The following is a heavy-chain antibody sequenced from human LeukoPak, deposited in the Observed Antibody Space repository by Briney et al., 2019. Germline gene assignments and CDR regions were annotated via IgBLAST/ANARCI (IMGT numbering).Heavy chain of an antibody. CDR3: ASGYDSSGYYHNS. V-gene: IGHV3-21*01. CDR2: ISSDSSYI. D-gene: IGHD3-22*01. CDR1: GLTFSSNS. Sequence: PGGSLRLSCAASGLTFSSNSMKWVRQAPGKGLEWVSSISSDSSYIYYADSVRGRFTISRDNAKNSLYLQMNSLSAEDTAVYYCASGYDSSGYYHNSWGQGTLVTVSS. J-gene: IGHJ4*02.